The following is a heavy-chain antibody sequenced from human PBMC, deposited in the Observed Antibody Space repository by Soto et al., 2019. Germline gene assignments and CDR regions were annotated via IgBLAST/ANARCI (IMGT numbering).Heavy chain of an antibody. CDR3: ASDTLTRSGVDRGKVYYGLDV. V-gene: IGHV3-48*03. J-gene: IGHJ6*02. CDR2: ISTSESIV. CDR1: GFAFSSYG. Sequence: GGSLRLSCAASGFAFSSYGMNWVRQAPGKGLEWVSYISTSESIVYYADSVRGRFTISRDNAKSSLFLQMNSLRAEDTAVYYCASDTLTRSGVDRGKVYYGLDVWGQGTTVTVSS. D-gene: IGHD3-3*01.